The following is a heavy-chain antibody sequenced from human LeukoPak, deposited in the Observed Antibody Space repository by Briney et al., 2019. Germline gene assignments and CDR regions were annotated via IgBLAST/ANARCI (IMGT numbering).Heavy chain of an antibody. CDR1: GETVSSGSYY. D-gene: IGHD6-6*01. CDR3: ARGGIAARLMYGFQNWFDP. CDR2: IYYSGST. V-gene: IGHV4-31*03. Sequence: SETLSLTCTVSGETVSSGSYYWSWIRQHPGKGLEWIGNIYYSGSTYYNPTLRSRVTISIDTSKSQFSLKMTSVTAADMAVYFCARGGIAARLMYGFQNWFDPWGQGTLVTVSS. J-gene: IGHJ5*02.